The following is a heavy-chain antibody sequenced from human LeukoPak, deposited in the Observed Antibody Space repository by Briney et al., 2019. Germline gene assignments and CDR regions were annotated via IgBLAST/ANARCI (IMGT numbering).Heavy chain of an antibody. CDR1: RFTFSSYG. V-gene: IGHV3-33*01. D-gene: IGHD3-22*01. Sequence: GGSLRLSCAASRFTFSSYGMHWVRQAPGKGLGWGAVIWYDGSNKYYADSVKGRFTISRDNSKNTLYLQMNSLRAEDTAVYYCARDQSGYYYDSSGLPGYWGQGTLVTVSS. CDR3: ARDQSGYYYDSSGLPGY. CDR2: IWYDGSNK. J-gene: IGHJ4*02.